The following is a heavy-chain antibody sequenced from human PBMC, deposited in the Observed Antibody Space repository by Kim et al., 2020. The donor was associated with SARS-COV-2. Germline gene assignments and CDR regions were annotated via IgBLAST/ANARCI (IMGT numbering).Heavy chain of an antibody. J-gene: IGHJ6*03. CDR3: ARNLGTISYYFMCV. CDR1: EFTFNDYA. CDR2: ISGGGDSA. Sequence: GGSLRLSCAATEFTFNDYAMNWVRQAPGKGLEWVSSISGGGDSAKYADSVKGRFTISRDNSKNTLYLQINALRAEDTALYDCARNLGTISYYFMCVCGKG. D-gene: IGHD3-9*01. V-gene: IGHV3-23*01.